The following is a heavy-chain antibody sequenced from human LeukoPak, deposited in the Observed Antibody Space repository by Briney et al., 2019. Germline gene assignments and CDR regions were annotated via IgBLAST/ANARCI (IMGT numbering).Heavy chain of an antibody. J-gene: IGHJ6*03. CDR2: IRSKAYGGTT. D-gene: IGHD4-17*01. CDR3: TTPRDGDRRYYCYYYMDV. Sequence: GGSLSLSCTVSVFTLAEYAMSCLRQAPEKGVECVGFIRSKAYGGTTEYAASLKGRFTISRDDSKSTAYLQMNRLKTEDTAVYYCTTPRDGDRRYYCYYYMDVWGKGTTVTVSS. CDR1: VFTLAEYA. V-gene: IGHV3-49*03.